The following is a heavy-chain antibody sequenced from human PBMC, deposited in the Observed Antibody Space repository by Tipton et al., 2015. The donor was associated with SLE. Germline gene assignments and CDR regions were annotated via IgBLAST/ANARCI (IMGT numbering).Heavy chain of an antibody. CDR1: GASISSSDYS. CDR3: ARLVGGYAR. V-gene: IGHV4-39*01. CDR2: IYYNGGT. D-gene: IGHD5-12*01. Sequence: TLSLTCNVSGASISSSDYSWGWMRXXPXRGREWMETIYYNGGTHSNPSLKSRVSISVDTPKNQLSLKLISVTAADTAVYFCARLVGGYARWGQGTLVTV. J-gene: IGHJ4*02.